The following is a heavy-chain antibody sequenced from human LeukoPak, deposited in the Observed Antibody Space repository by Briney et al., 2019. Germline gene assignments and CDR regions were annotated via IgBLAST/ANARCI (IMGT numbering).Heavy chain of an antibody. Sequence: PGGSLRLSCAASGFAFGDNWMHWVRQAPGKGLEWVGFIRSKAYGGTTEYAASVKGRFTISRDDSKSIAYLQMNSLKTEDTAVYYCTREALVVDYWGQGTLVTVSS. J-gene: IGHJ4*02. CDR2: IRSKAYGGTT. CDR1: GFAFGDNW. V-gene: IGHV3-49*04. CDR3: TREALVVDY. D-gene: IGHD1-26*01.